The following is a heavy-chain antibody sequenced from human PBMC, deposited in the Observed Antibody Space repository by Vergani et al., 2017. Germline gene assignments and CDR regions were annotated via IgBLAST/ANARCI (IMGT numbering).Heavy chain of an antibody. CDR3: ARKMTTVTTNWFDP. V-gene: IGHV3-23*01. J-gene: IGHJ5*02. CDR2: ISGSGATS. CDR1: GFTFTSYA. D-gene: IGHD4-17*01. Sequence: EVRLLESGGGLVQPGGSLRLSCVGSGFTFTSYAMNWVRQAPGKGLEWVSGISGSGATSYYAESMKGRFAMSRDNSKNTVYVQMNNLRAEDTAVYYCARKMTTVTTNWFDPWGQGTLVTVSS.